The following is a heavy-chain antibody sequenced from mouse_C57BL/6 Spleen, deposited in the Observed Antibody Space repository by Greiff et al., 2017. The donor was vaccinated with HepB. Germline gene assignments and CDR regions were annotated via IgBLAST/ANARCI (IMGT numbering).Heavy chain of an antibody. Sequence: VQLQQPGAELVRPGTSVKLSCKASGYTFTSYWMHWVKQRPGQGLEWIGVIDPSDSYTNYNQKFKGKATLTVDTSSSTAYMQLSSLTSEDSAVYYCAREGPSFDYWGQGTTLTVSS. CDR1: GYTFTSYW. CDR3: AREGPSFDY. V-gene: IGHV1-59*01. J-gene: IGHJ2*01. CDR2: IDPSDSYT.